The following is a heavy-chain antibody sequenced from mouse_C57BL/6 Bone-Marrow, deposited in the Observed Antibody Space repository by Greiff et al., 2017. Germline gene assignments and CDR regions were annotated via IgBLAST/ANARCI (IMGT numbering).Heavy chain of an antibody. Sequence: VQLQQSGPELVKPGASVKLSCKASGYTFTSYDINWVKQRPGQGLEWIGWIYPRDGSTKYNEKFKGKATLTVDTSSSTAYMELHSLTSEDAAVYFCARGGLRAWFAYWGQGTLVTVSA. CDR1: GYTFTSYD. J-gene: IGHJ3*01. D-gene: IGHD2-4*01. V-gene: IGHV1-85*01. CDR2: IYPRDGST. CDR3: ARGGLRAWFAY.